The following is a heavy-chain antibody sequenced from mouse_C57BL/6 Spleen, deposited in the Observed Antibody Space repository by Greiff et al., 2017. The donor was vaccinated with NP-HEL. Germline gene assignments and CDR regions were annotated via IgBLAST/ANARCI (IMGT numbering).Heavy chain of an antibody. D-gene: IGHD2-12*01. Sequence: QVQLKQSGPELVKPGASVKISCKASGYAFSSSWMNWVKQRPGKGLEWIGRIYPGDGDTNYNGKFKGKATLTADKSSSTAYMQLSSLTSEDSAVYFCARSSYSSFYAMDYWGQGTSVTVSS. CDR3: ARSSYSSFYAMDY. CDR1: GYAFSSSW. V-gene: IGHV1-82*01. J-gene: IGHJ4*01. CDR2: IYPGDGDT.